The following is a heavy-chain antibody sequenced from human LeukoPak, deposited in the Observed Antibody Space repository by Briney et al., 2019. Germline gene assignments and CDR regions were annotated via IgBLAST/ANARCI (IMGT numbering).Heavy chain of an antibody. CDR2: INHRGST. Sequence: PSETLSLTCAVYGGSFSGYYWSWIRQPPGKGLEWIGEINHRGSTNYNPSLKSRVTISVDTSKNQFSLKLSSVTAADTAVYYCATSSAGYSSSWSFYYYYGMDVWGQGTTVTVSS. J-gene: IGHJ6*02. CDR3: ATSSAGYSSSWSFYYYYGMDV. D-gene: IGHD6-13*01. V-gene: IGHV4-34*01. CDR1: GGSFSGYY.